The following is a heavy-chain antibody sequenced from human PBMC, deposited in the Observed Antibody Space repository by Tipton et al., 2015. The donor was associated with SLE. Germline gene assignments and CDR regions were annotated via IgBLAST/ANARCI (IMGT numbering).Heavy chain of an antibody. CDR1: GGSFSSYY. CDR3: AREEDIVIVPAAMRGGAFDI. V-gene: IGHV4-34*01. CDR2: INHSGST. J-gene: IGHJ3*02. Sequence: LRLSCAVYGGSFSSYYWSWIRQPPGKGLEWIGEINHSGSTNYNPSLKSRVTISVDTSKNQFSLKLSSVTAADTAVYYCAREEDIVIVPAAMRGGAFDIWGQGTMVTVSS. D-gene: IGHD2-2*01.